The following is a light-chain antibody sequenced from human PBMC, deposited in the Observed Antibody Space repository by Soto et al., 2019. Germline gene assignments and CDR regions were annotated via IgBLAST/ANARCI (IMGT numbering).Light chain of an antibody. CDR3: NSYTSSSAVL. V-gene: IGLV2-14*01. Sequence: QSALTQPASVSGSPGRSITISCTGTSSDVGGYNYVSWYQHHPGKAPKLMIYEVSNRPSGVSNRFSGSKSGNTASLTISGLQAEDEADYYCNSYTSSSAVLFGGGTKLTVL. J-gene: IGLJ2*01. CDR1: SSDVGGYNY. CDR2: EVS.